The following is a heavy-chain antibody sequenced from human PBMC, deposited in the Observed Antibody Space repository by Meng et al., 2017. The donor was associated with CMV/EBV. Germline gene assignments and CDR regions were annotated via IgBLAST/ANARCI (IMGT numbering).Heavy chain of an antibody. J-gene: IGHJ6*02. CDR1: GFTVSSNY. Sequence: GGSLRLSCAASGFTVSSNYMSWVRQAPGKGLEWVSVIYSGGSTYYADSVKGRFTISRDNAKNSLYLQMNSLRAEDTAVYYCARDLETAMDLLYYYYGMDVWGQGTTVTVSS. CDR3: ARDLETAMDLLYYYYGMDV. CDR2: IYSGGST. D-gene: IGHD5-18*01. V-gene: IGHV3-53*01.